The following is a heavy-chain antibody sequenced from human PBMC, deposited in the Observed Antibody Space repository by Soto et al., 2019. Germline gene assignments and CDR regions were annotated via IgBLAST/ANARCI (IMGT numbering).Heavy chain of an antibody. D-gene: IGHD3-22*01. J-gene: IGHJ5*02. CDR1: GGTFSSYA. V-gene: IGHV1-69*13. CDR2: IIPIFGTA. CDR3: ARDWKGYYDSSGYYQYNWFDP. Sequence: PSVKVSYKASGGTFSSYAISWVRQAPGQGLEWMGGIIPIFGTASYAQKFQGRVTITADESTSTAYMDLSSLRSEDTAVYYCARDWKGYYDSSGYYQYNWFDPWGQGTLVTVSS.